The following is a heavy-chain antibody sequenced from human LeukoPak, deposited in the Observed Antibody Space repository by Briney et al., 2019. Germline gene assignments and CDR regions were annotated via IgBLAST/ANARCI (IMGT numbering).Heavy chain of an antibody. D-gene: IGHD1-26*01. CDR3: AKQCREWELLDAFDI. CDR2: ISYDGSNK. CDR1: GFTFSSYG. J-gene: IGHJ3*02. V-gene: IGHV3-30*18. Sequence: GGSLRLSCAASGFTFSSYGMHWVRQAPGKGLEWVAVISYDGSNKYYADSVKGRFTISRDNSKNTLYLQMNSLRAEDTAVYYCAKQCREWELLDAFDIWGQGTMVTVSS.